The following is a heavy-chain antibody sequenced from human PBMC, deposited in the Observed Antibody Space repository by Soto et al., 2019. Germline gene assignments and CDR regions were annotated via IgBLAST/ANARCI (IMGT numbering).Heavy chain of an antibody. Sequence: PGGSLRLSCAASGFTFSDYYMSWIRQAPGKGLEWVSYISSSGSTIYYADSVKGRFTISRDNAKNSLYLQMNSLRAEDTVVYYCARVYYDILTGPFDIWGQGTMVTVSS. CDR2: ISSSGSTI. D-gene: IGHD3-9*01. CDR1: GFTFSDYY. CDR3: ARVYYDILTGPFDI. J-gene: IGHJ3*02. V-gene: IGHV3-11*01.